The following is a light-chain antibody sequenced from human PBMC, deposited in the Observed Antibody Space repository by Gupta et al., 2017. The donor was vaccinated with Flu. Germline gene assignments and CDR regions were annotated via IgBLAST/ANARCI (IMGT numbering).Light chain of an antibody. CDR1: SSNIGSNP. Sequence: QSVLTQPPSTSESPGQRVTISCSGSSSNIGSNPVNWYQQLPGTAPKLLMFLINQRPSGVPDRFSGSKSGTSASLAISGLQSEDEADYYCAAWDDSLNGPVFGGGTKLTVL. J-gene: IGLJ3*02. CDR3: AAWDDSLNGPV. CDR2: LIN. V-gene: IGLV1-44*01.